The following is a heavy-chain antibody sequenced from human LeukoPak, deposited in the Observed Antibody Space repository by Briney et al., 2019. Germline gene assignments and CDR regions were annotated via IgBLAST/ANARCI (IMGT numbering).Heavy chain of an antibody. CDR3: ARPDDGAFDF. CDR1: GGSISSYY. J-gene: IGHJ3*01. Sequence: SETLSLTCTVSGGSISSYYWSWIRQPPGKGLEWIGYIYYSGSTNYNPSLKSRVTISVDTSKNQFSLKLSSVTAADTAVYHCARPDDGAFDFWGQGTMVTVST. V-gene: IGHV4-59*08. CDR2: IYYSGST. D-gene: IGHD5-24*01.